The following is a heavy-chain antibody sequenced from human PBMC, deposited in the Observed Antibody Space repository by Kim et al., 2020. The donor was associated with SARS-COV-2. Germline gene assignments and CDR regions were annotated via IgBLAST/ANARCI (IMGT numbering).Heavy chain of an antibody. V-gene: IGHV4-34*01. J-gene: IGHJ6*03. Sequence: TTYNPALKSRVTISVDTSKNQFSLKLSSVTAADTAVYYCARGPSYYYMDVWGKGTTVTVSS. CDR2: T. CDR3: ARGPSYYYMDV.